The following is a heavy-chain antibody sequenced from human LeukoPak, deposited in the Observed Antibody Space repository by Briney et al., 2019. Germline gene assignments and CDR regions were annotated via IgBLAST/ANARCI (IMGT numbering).Heavy chain of an antibody. V-gene: IGHV4-4*07. Sequence: SETLSLTCTVSGGSISSYYWSWIRQPAGKGLEWIGRIYTSGSTNYNPSLKSRVTISVDTSKNQFSLKLSSVTAADTAVYYCARGPGRITIFGVVISWYYYGMDVWGQGTTVTVSS. CDR3: ARGPGRITIFGVVISWYYYGMDV. CDR1: GGSISSYY. J-gene: IGHJ6*02. D-gene: IGHD3-3*01. CDR2: IYTSGST.